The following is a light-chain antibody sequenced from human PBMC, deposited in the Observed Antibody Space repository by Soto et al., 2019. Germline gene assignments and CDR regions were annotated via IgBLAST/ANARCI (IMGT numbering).Light chain of an antibody. J-gene: IGLJ1*01. CDR3: LSFTTTSTHV. Sequence: QSPLTQPASLSGSPGQSITISCTGTISDIVAYDYVSWFQQHPGKAPKLMISEVNNRPSGVSNRFSGSKSGNTAYLTISGLQVEDEAEYFCLSFTTTSTHVFGTGTKVTVL. CDR2: EVN. V-gene: IGLV2-14*01. CDR1: ISDIVAYDY.